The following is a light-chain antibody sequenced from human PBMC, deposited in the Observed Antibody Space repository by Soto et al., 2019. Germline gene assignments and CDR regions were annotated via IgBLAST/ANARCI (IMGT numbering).Light chain of an antibody. V-gene: IGKV1-16*02. CDR3: QQYHSYPVT. CDR2: SAS. Sequence: DIQMTQSPSSLSASVGDTVTITCRASQDISNFLAWFQQKPGKAPESLIFSASSLESGVPSKFSGSGSGTDFTLTISNLQPEDFATYYCQQYHSYPVTFGGGTKVEI. J-gene: IGKJ4*01. CDR1: QDISNF.